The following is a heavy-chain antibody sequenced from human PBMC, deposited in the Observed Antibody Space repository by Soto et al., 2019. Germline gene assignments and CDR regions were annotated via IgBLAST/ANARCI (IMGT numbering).Heavy chain of an antibody. Sequence: QVQLQESGTGLVKPSGTLSLTCAVSGGSISSTHWWSWVRQPPGKGLQWIGEIYHGGSTNYNPSLKSRVTLSVDKSKNQFSRKLSSVTAADTAVYYCARGRTGPTLGWYFDIWARGTLVTGSS. V-gene: IGHV4-4*02. CDR3: ARGRTGPTLGWYFDI. J-gene: IGHJ2*01. D-gene: IGHD3-16*01. CDR1: GGSISSTHW. CDR2: IYHGGST.